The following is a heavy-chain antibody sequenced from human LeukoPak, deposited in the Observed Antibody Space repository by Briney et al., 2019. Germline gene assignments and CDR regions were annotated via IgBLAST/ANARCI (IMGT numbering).Heavy chain of an antibody. J-gene: IGHJ5*02. CDR3: ARRLTQYDCFDP. CDR2: TYYRSTWYN. Sequence: SQTPSLTCAISGDSVSSNSVTWNWIRQSPSRGLEWLGRTYYRSTWYNDYAVSVRGRITVNPDTSKNQFSLHLNSVTPRTRLSNCARRLTQYDCFDPWGQGILVTVSS. V-gene: IGHV6-1*01. CDR1: GDSVSSNSVT. D-gene: IGHD2-2*01.